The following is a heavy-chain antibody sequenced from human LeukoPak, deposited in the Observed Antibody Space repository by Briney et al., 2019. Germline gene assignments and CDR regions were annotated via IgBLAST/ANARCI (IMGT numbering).Heavy chain of an antibody. J-gene: IGHJ6*03. CDR3: ARTRAVAGDRWYYYMDV. V-gene: IGHV4-59*01. CDR1: GGSFSGYY. CDR2: IYYSGST. Sequence: SETLSLTCAVYGGSFSGYYWSWVRQPPGKGLEWIGHIYYSGSTNYNPSLKSRVTISVDTSNNQFSLKLSSVTAADTAVYYCARTRAVAGDRWYYYMDVWGKGTTVTVSS. D-gene: IGHD6-19*01.